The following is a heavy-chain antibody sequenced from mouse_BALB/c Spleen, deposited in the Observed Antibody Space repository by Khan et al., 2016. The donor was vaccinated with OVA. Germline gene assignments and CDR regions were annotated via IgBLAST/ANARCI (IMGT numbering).Heavy chain of an antibody. Sequence: QVQLKESGPELVKPGASVKMSCKASGYTFTDYVITWVKQRTGQGLEWIGEIYPGSGHTYYNEKVKDRATLTADKSSNTAYMKLSSLTSEDSAVYFCARNHGSPWCAYWGQGTLVTGTA. CDR1: GYTFTDYV. CDR2: IYPGSGHT. D-gene: IGHD1-1*01. CDR3: ARNHGSPWCAY. V-gene: IGHV1-77*01. J-gene: IGHJ3*01.